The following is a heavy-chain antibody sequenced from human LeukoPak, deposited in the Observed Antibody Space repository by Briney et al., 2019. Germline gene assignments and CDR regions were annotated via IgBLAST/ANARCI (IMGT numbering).Heavy chain of an antibody. CDR1: GGSVSSRCSY. D-gene: IGHD6-13*01. J-gene: IGHJ4*01. CDR2: IYYSGST. Sequence: SPTLSLTRTVSGGSVSSRCSYWGWLRQPPGKRLEWIGSIYYSGSTYYNTYIMSRVTISVDTSKNQFSLKLSSVTAADTAVYYCAGTRHSSSRAYCGHGTLVTVSS. V-gene: IGHV4-39*07. CDR3: AGTRHSSSRAY.